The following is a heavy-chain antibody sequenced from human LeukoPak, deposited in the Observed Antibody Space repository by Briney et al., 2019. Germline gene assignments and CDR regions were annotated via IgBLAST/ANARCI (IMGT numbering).Heavy chain of an antibody. V-gene: IGHV3-23*01. J-gene: IGHJ4*02. CDR1: GFTFSSYA. Sequence: PGGSLRLSCAASGFTFSSYAMSWVRQAPGKGLEWVSAISGSGGSTYYADSVKGRFTISRDNSKNTLYLQMNSLRAEDTAVYYCTGLYDSSGYLPITTAGLFDYWGQGTLVTVSS. CDR3: TGLYDSSGYLPITTAGLFDY. D-gene: IGHD3-22*01. CDR2: ISGSGGST.